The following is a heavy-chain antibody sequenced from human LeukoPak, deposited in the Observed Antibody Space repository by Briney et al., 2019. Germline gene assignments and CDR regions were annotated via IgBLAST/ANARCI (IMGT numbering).Heavy chain of an antibody. D-gene: IGHD3-22*01. J-gene: IGHJ3*02. CDR3: TRDNYYDSSDKPPTAFDI. Sequence: PGRSLRLSCAASGFTFSRYAMHWVRQAPGKGLELVALLSKDGSNKYYADSVKGRFSISRDNSKNTLYLQMNSLRAEDTAVYYCTRDNYYDSSDKPPTAFDIWGQGTMVTVSS. CDR2: LSKDGSNK. CDR1: GFTFSRYA. V-gene: IGHV3-30-3*01.